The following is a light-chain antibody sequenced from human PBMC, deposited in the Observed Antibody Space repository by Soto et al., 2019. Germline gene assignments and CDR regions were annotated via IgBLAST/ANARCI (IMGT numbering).Light chain of an antibody. Sequence: DIVMTQSPDSLAVSLGERATINCKSSQSVLYSSNNKNYLAWYQQKPGQPPKLLIYWAFTRESGVPDRFSGSGSATDFTLTNSILQAQDAAVYYCQQEYNTPFTFGGRTKVQIK. CDR2: WAF. CDR1: QSVLYSSNNKNY. J-gene: IGKJ4*01. CDR3: QQEYNTPFT. V-gene: IGKV4-1*01.